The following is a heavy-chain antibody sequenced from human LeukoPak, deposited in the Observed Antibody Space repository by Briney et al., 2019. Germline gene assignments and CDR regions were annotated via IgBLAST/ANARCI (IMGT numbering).Heavy chain of an antibody. J-gene: IGHJ4*02. V-gene: IGHV1-3*01. CDR3: AREILTGYYGFDY. CDR2: INAGNGNT. CDR1: GYTFTSYV. D-gene: IGHD3-9*01. Sequence: ASVKVSCKASGYTFTSYVMHWVRQAPGQSLEWMGWINAGNGNTKYSQEFQGRVTMTRDTSISTAYMELSRLRSDDTAVYYCAREILTGYYGFDYWGQGTLVTVSS.